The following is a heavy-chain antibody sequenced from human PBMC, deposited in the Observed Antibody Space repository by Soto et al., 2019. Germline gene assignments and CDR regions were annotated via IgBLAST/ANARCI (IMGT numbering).Heavy chain of an antibody. CDR2: IYYSGST. V-gene: IGHV4-59*06. CDR1: GGYISSYY. D-gene: IGHD2-8*01. CDR3: AGGADIVLMVYARDY. J-gene: IGHJ4*02. Sequence: ASETLSLTCTVSGGYISSYYWSWIRQPPGKGLEWIGYIYYSGSTYYNPSLKSRVTISVDTSKNQFSLKLSSVTAADTAVYYCAGGADIVLMVYARDYWGQGTLVTVS.